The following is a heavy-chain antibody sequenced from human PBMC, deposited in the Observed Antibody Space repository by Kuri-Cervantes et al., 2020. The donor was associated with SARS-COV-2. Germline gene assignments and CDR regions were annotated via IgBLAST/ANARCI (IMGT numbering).Heavy chain of an antibody. V-gene: IGHV1-18*01. D-gene: IGHD7-27*01. CDR1: GYTFTSYG. CDR3: ATGYLPSLTGDGPHYFDY. J-gene: IGHJ4*02. CDR2: ISAYNGNT. Sequence: ASVKVSCKASGYTFTSYGISWVRQAPGQGLEWMGWISAYNGNTNYAQKLQGRVTMTTDTSTSTAYMELRSLRSEDTAVYYCATGYLPSLTGDGPHYFDYWGQGTLVTVSS.